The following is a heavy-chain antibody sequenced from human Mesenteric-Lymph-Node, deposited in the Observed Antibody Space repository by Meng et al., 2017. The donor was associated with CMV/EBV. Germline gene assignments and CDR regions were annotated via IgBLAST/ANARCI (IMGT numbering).Heavy chain of an antibody. CDR1: GFTFSNYA. CDR2: TYRDARTT. D-gene: IGHD6-13*01. J-gene: IGHJ4*02. Sequence: GESLKISCAASGFTFSNYAMSWVRQAPGKGLEWVSITYRDARTTYYADSVKGRFTISRDDSKNTLYLQMNSLRAEDTALYYCAKYKAFSSSWNFFDCWGQGTLVTVSS. CDR3: AKYKAFSSSWNFFDC. V-gene: IGHV3-23*03.